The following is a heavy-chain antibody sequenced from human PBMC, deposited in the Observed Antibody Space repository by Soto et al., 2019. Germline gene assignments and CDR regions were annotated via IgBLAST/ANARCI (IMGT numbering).Heavy chain of an antibody. CDR2: IHHSGST. D-gene: IGHD6-13*01. Sequence: QVQLQESGPGLVEPSQTLSLTCTVSGDSISGEGWYWSWIRQYSGRGLEWIGYIHHSGSTYSNPSLKSRVSISVDTSKTQFFLKLTSVTAADTAVYSCARAWTATAGWANWFALWGQGTLVTVSS. J-gene: IGHJ5*02. V-gene: IGHV4-31*03. CDR1: GDSISGEGWY. CDR3: ARAWTATAGWANWFAL.